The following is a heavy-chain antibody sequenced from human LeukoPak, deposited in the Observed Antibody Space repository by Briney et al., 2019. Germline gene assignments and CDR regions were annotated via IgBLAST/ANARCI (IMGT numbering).Heavy chain of an antibody. CDR1: GGSISSYY. Sequence: PSETLSLTCTVSGGSISSYYWSWIRQPPGKGLEWIGYIYCSGSTNYNPSLKSRVTISVDTSKNQFSLKLSSVTAADTAVYYCARGAVENWFDPWGQGTLVTVSS. CDR2: IYCSGST. J-gene: IGHJ5*02. V-gene: IGHV4-59*01. D-gene: IGHD4-23*01. CDR3: ARGAVENWFDP.